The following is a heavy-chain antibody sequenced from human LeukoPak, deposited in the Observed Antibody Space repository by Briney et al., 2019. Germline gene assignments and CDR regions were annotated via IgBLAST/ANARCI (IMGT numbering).Heavy chain of an antibody. V-gene: IGHV3-74*01. J-gene: IGHJ4*02. CDR1: GFTFSSYW. CDR3: AKLRSGVAEAATNY. D-gene: IGHD6-19*01. CDR2: VNSDGSST. Sequence: PGGSLRLSCAASGFTFSSYWMNWVRQAPGKGLVWVSRVNSDGSSTSYADSVKGRFTIFRDNAKNTLYLQMNSLRAEDTAVYYCAKLRSGVAEAATNYWGQGTLATVSS.